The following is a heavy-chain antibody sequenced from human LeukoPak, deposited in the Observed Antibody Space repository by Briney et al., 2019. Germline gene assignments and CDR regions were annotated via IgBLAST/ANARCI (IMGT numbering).Heavy chain of an antibody. CDR2: ISYDGSNK. CDR3: AKMRTPTAHSGDAFDI. J-gene: IGHJ3*02. D-gene: IGHD4-17*01. CDR1: GFTSSSYG. Sequence: GGSLRLSCAASGFTSSSYGIHWVRQAPGKGLEWVAVISYDGSNKYYVDSVKGRFTISRDNSKNTLNLQTNSLRAEDTAVYYCAKMRTPTAHSGDAFDIWGQGTMVTVSS. V-gene: IGHV3-30*18.